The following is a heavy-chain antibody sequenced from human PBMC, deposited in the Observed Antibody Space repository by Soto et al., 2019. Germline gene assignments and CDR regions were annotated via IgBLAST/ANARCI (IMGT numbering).Heavy chain of an antibody. D-gene: IGHD3-22*01. Sequence: PVGSLRLSCVASGFSFSLYSMNWVRQAPGKGLEWVSCITRRGAYIYYTDSVKGRFTVSRDDAKNSMYLQMNSLRVEDTAVYYCARNPPDYYDSSGDDSFNIWGLGTMVTVSS. CDR1: GFSFSLYS. V-gene: IGHV3-21*01. CDR3: ARNPPDYYDSSGDDSFNI. J-gene: IGHJ3*02. CDR2: ITRRGAYI.